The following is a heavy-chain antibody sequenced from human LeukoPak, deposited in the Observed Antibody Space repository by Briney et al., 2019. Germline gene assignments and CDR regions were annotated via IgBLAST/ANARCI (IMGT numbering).Heavy chain of an antibody. CDR2: INTNGSAS. CDR1: GFTFSTYW. J-gene: IGHJ4*02. Sequence: GGSLRLSCAASGFTFSTYWMHWVRQAPGKGLVWVSRINTNGSASRYADSVKGRFTISRDNAKNTLYLQMNSLSAEDTAVYFCARGYSGDDPFDYWGQGTLVTVSS. CDR3: ARGYSGDDPFDY. D-gene: IGHD5-12*01. V-gene: IGHV3-74*01.